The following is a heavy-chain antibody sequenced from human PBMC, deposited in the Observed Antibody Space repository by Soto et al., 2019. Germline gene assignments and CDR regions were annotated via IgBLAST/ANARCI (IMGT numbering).Heavy chain of an antibody. Sequence: GGSLRLSCAASGFTFSSYGMHWVRQAPGKGLEWVAVISYDGSNKYYADSVKGRFTISRDNSKNTLYLQMNSLRAEDTAVYYCAATYYYDSSGYYYEDYWGQGTLVTVSS. CDR2: ISYDGSNK. V-gene: IGHV3-30*03. J-gene: IGHJ4*02. CDR3: AATYYYDSSGYYYEDY. D-gene: IGHD3-22*01. CDR1: GFTFSSYG.